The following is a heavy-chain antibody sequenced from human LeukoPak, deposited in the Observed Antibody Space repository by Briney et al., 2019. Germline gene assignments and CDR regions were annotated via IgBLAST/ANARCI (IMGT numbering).Heavy chain of an antibody. V-gene: IGHV1-2*06. CDR2: INPNSGGT. CDR3: ARGLGGLGIFDY. CDR1: GYTFTGYY. D-gene: IGHD7-27*01. Sequence: ASVKVSCKASGYTFTGYYMHWVRQAPGQGLEWMGRINPNSGGTNYAQKFQGGVTMTRDTSISTAYMELSRLRSDDTAVYYCARGLGGLGIFDYWGQGTLVTVSS. J-gene: IGHJ4*02.